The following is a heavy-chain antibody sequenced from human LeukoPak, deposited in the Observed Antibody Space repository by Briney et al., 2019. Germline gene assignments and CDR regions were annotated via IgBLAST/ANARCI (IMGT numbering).Heavy chain of an antibody. J-gene: IGHJ4*02. D-gene: IGHD1-1*01. Sequence: PGGSLRLSCAASGFTFTTAWMSWVRQAPGKGLEWVGRIKSKTDGGTADYAAHVKGRFTISRDDSKKTLFLQMNSLETEDTAVYYCTTGSRVSTTYWGQGTLVTVSS. CDR2: IKSKTDGGTA. V-gene: IGHV3-15*01. CDR3: TTGSRVSTTY. CDR1: GFTFTTAW.